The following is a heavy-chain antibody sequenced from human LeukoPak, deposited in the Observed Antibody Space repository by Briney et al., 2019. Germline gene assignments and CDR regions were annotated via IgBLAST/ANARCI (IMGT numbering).Heavy chain of an antibody. CDR1: GYTFISYY. D-gene: IGHD3-9*01. V-gene: IGHV1-46*01. CDR2: INPSGGST. CDR3: ARDVLLRYFDWKSGFDP. J-gene: IGHJ5*02. Sequence: VASVKVSCKASGYTFISYYLHWVRQAPGQGLEWMGIINPSGGSTSYAQKFQGRVTMTRDTSTSTVYMELRSLRSDDTAVYYCARDVLLRYFDWKSGFDPWGQGTLVTVSS.